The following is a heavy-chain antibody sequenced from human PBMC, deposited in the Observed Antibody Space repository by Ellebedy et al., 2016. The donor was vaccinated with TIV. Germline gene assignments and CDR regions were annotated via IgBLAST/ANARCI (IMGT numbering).Heavy chain of an antibody. CDR1: GFTFSSYW. Sequence: GESLKISCAASGFTFSSYWMSWVRQAPGKGLEWVASIKQDGSEKSYVDSVKGRFTISRDNAKKSLYLQMNNLRAEDTALYYCAKDLYASADYYEIDYWGQGTLVTVSS. CDR2: IKQDGSEK. V-gene: IGHV3-7*03. CDR3: AKDLYASADYYEIDY. J-gene: IGHJ4*02. D-gene: IGHD3-10*01.